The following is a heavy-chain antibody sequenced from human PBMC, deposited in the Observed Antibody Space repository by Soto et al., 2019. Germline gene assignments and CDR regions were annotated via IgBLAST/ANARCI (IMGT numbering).Heavy chain of an antibody. CDR1: GGTFISYS. Sequence: QVQLVQSGAEMKKPGSSVTVSCKVFGGTFISYSFSWVRQAPGQGPEWMGGIIPIFGTPNYALKFQGRVTITADGSTSTAYMELSSLRSGDTAVYYCAGGVWRGYSEYYYGMDVWGQGTTVTVSS. CDR3: AGGVWRGYSEYYYGMDV. J-gene: IGHJ6*02. CDR2: IIPIFGTP. D-gene: IGHD3-3*01. V-gene: IGHV1-69*01.